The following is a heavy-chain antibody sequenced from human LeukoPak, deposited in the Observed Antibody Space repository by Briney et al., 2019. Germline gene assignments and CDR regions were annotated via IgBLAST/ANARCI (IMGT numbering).Heavy chain of an antibody. D-gene: IGHD5-12*01. J-gene: IGHJ4*02. V-gene: IGHV3-23*01. Sequence: GGSLRLSCAASEFTFSSYAMSWVRQAPGKGLEWVSAISGSAGGTYYADSVKGRFTISRDNSKNTLYLLMHSLRAEDTAVSYCAKGAGYSGHDLSSYFDYWGQGILVTVSS. CDR3: AKGAGYSGHDLSSYFDY. CDR2: ISGSAGGT. CDR1: EFTFSSYA.